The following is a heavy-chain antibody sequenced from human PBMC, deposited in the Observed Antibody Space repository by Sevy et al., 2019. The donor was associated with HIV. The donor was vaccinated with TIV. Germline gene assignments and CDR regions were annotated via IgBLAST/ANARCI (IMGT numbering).Heavy chain of an antibody. Sequence: GGSLRLSCAASGFTLSSYAMHWVRQAPGKGLEWVAVISYDGSDKYYAYSVKGRFTISRDNSKNTLYLQMNSLRAEDTAVYYCARVLGYCSGGSCYSVKSYYYYGMDVWGQGTTVTVSS. D-gene: IGHD2-15*01. CDR3: ARVLGYCSGGSCYSVKSYYYYGMDV. V-gene: IGHV3-30-3*01. CDR2: ISYDGSDK. CDR1: GFTLSSYA. J-gene: IGHJ6*02.